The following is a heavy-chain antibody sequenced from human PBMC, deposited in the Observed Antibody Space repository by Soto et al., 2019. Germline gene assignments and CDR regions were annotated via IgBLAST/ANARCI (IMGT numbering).Heavy chain of an antibody. CDR2: ISGSGATT. V-gene: IGHV3-23*01. Sequence: GGSLSLSCAVSDFSFSSYAMSWVRQTPGKGLEWVSAISGSGATTYYADSVKGRFTISRDNSKNTVYLQMDSLRVEDTAVYYCAKDYSLGLRWGLGTLVTVSS. CDR3: AKDYSLGLR. J-gene: IGHJ4*02. D-gene: IGHD4-17*01. CDR1: DFSFSSYA.